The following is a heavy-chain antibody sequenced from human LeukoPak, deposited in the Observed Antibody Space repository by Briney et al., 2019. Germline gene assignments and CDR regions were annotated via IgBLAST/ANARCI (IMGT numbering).Heavy chain of an antibody. CDR3: ATSLYSGTKLDY. CDR2: INSDATST. CDR1: GFTYSNYW. D-gene: IGHD1-26*01. Sequence: GGSLRLSCAASGFTYSNYWMHWVRQTPGKGLVRVSRINSDATSTSYADSVKGRFTISRDRAKNTLYLQMNGLRADDTAVYYCATSLYSGTKLDYWGQGTLVTVSS. V-gene: IGHV3-74*01. J-gene: IGHJ4*02.